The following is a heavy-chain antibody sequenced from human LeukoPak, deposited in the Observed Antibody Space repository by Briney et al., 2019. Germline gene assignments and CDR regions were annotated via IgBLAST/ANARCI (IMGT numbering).Heavy chain of an antibody. J-gene: IGHJ4*02. V-gene: IGHV3-66*01. CDR3: ARVGYTDTWYSSPPFDY. D-gene: IGHD2-15*01. CDR2: IYSGGST. Sequence: GGSLRLSCAASGFTVSSNYMSWVRQAPVKGLEWVSIIYSGGSTYYADSVRGRFTISRDNSKNILYLQMNSLRAEDTALYYCARVGYTDTWYSSPPFDYWGQGTLVTVSS. CDR1: GFTVSSNY.